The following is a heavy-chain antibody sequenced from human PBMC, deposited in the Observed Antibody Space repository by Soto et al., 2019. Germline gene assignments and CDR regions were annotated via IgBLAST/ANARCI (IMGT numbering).Heavy chain of an antibody. V-gene: IGHV3-30*18. Sequence: QVQLVEYGGGVVQPGRSLRLSCAASGFNFSNYGMHWVRQATGKGLDWVALISYDGSNKYYADSVKGRFTISRDNSKNTLDLQMNSVRGEDTAVYYCAKDIARVRGGIMDMDVWGQGTTVTVAS. CDR3: AKDIARVRGGIMDMDV. CDR2: ISYDGSNK. D-gene: IGHD3-10*01. J-gene: IGHJ6*02. CDR1: GFNFSNYG.